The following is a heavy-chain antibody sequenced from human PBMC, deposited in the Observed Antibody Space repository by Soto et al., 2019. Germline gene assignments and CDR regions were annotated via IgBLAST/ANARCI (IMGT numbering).Heavy chain of an antibody. D-gene: IGHD3-22*01. V-gene: IGHV3-11*04. CDR2: ISSSGSTI. J-gene: IGHJ3*02. CDR3: ATLPYYYDSSGAPEDI. Sequence: GGSLRLSCAASGFTFSDYYMSWIRQAPGKGLEWVSYISSSGSTIYYADSVKGRFTISRDNAKNSLYLQMNSLRAEDTAVYYCATLPYYYDSSGAPEDIWGQGTMVTVSS. CDR1: GFTFSDYY.